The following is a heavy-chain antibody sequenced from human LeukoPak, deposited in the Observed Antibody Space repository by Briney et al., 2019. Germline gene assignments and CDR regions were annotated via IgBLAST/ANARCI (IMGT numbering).Heavy chain of an antibody. CDR2: FDPEDGET. V-gene: IGHV1-24*01. CDR1: GYTLTELS. CDR3: RITVVRGVYFDY. J-gene: IGHJ4*02. Sequence: ASVKVSCKVSGYTLTELSMHWVRQAPGKGLEWMGGFDPEDGETIYAQKFQGRVTMTEDTSTDTAYMELSSLRSEDTAVYYCRITVVRGVYFDYWGQGTLVTVSS. D-gene: IGHD3-10*01.